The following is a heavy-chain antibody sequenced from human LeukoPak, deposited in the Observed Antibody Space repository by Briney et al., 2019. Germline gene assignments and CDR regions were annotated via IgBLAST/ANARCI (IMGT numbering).Heavy chain of an antibody. Sequence: PVGAIRLSCVASRLNYIIYYMHLLRHAPWQGPEWVSRISSDGSSTSSAHSVQGRFTISRDTAKNTPYLQLNSLRAEDTAVYYCVNLGHCNTSSCQPWGQGTLVTVSS. CDR3: VNLGHCNTSSCQP. J-gene: IGHJ4*02. V-gene: IGHV3-74*01. CDR1: RLNYIIYY. D-gene: IGHD2-2*01. CDR2: ISSDGSST.